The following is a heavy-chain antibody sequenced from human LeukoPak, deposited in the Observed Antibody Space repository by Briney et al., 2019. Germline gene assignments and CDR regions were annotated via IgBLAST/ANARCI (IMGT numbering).Heavy chain of an antibody. V-gene: IGHV1-8*03. J-gene: IGHJ4*02. Sequence: ASVKVSCKASGYTFTSYDINWGRQATGQGLEWMGWMSPKSANTGFAQKFQGRVTITRDTSISTAYMELSSLTSEDTAVYYCARTPPRGLIDFWGQGTLVTVSS. CDR2: MSPKSANT. D-gene: IGHD3-16*01. CDR3: ARTPPRGLIDF. CDR1: GYTFTSYD.